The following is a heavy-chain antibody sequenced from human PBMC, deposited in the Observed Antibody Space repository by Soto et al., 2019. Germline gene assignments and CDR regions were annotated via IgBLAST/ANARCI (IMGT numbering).Heavy chain of an antibody. CDR3: ARDRSGPRYYFDY. CDR1: GVTFSSYS. J-gene: IGHJ4*02. V-gene: IGHV3-21*01. CDR2: ISSSSSYI. D-gene: IGHD3-10*01. Sequence: PGGSLRLSCAASGVTFSSYSMNWVRQAPGKGLEWVSSISSSSSYIYYADSVKGRFTISRDNAKNSLYLQMNSLRAEDTAVYYCARDRSGPRYYFDYWGQGTLVTVSS.